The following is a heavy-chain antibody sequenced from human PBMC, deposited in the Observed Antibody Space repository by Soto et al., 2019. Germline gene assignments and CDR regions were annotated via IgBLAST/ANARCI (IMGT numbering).Heavy chain of an antibody. V-gene: IGHV1-18*04. Sequence: ASVKVSCKASGYTFTSYGISWVRQAPGQGLEWMGWISVYNGNTNFAQKFQGRVTMTTDTSTSTAYMELRSLRSDDTAVYYCARDPLYSSGWLNWFDPWGQGTLVTVSS. CDR3: ARDPLYSSGWLNWFDP. CDR2: ISVYNGNT. D-gene: IGHD6-19*01. CDR1: GYTFTSYG. J-gene: IGHJ5*02.